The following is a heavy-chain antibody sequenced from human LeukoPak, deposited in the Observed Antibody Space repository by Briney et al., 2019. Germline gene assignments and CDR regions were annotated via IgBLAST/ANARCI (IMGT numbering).Heavy chain of an antibody. CDR3: APRGYYYDSSGPN. J-gene: IGHJ4*02. CDR2: INHSGST. Sequence: SETLSLTCAVYGGSFSGYNWSWIRQPPGKGLEWIGEINHSGSTNYNPSLKSRVTISVDTSKNQFSLKLSSVTAADTAVYYCAPRGYYYDSSGPNWGQGTLVTVSS. V-gene: IGHV4-34*01. D-gene: IGHD3-22*01. CDR1: GGSFSGYN.